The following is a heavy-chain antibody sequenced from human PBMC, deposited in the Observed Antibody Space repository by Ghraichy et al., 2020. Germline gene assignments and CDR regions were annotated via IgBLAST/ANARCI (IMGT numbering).Heavy chain of an antibody. Sequence: SETLSLTCAVSGGSISSSNWWSWVRQPPGRGLEWIGEIYHSGSSNYNPSLKSRVTISVDKSNNQFSLKLSSVTAADTAVYYCAGRVVRDPFWFDPWGQGTLVTVSS. V-gene: IGHV4-4*02. D-gene: IGHD3-10*01. CDR1: GGSISSSNW. J-gene: IGHJ5*02. CDR3: AGRVVRDPFWFDP. CDR2: IYHSGSS.